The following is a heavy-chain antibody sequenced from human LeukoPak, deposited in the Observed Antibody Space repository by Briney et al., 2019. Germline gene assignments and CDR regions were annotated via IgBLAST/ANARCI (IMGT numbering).Heavy chain of an antibody. CDR1: GFTFSSYW. J-gene: IGHJ4*02. Sequence: GGSLRLSCAASGFTFSSYWMSWVRQAPGKGLEWVANLKKDGSEKYYVDSVKGRFTISRDNAKNSLYVHMNSLRAEDTAVYYCARDQGGVGYWGQGTLVTVSS. V-gene: IGHV3-7*01. CDR3: ARDQGGVGY. CDR2: LKKDGSEK. D-gene: IGHD3-16*01.